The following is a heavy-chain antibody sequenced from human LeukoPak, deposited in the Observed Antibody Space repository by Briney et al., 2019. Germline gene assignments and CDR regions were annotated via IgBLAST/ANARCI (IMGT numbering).Heavy chain of an antibody. Sequence: SETLSLTCTISGGSISSSSYYWGWIRQPPGKGLEWIGSIYYSGSTYYNPSLKSRVTISVDTSKNQFSLKLSSVTAADTAVYYCARGSDSSDRAFDYWGQGTLVTVSS. CDR1: GGSISSSSYY. CDR2: IYYSGST. V-gene: IGHV4-39*01. D-gene: IGHD3-22*01. J-gene: IGHJ4*02. CDR3: ARGSDSSDRAFDY.